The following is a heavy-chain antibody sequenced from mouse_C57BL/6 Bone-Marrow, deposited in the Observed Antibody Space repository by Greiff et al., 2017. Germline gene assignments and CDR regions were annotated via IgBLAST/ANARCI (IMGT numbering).Heavy chain of an antibody. CDR2: IYPGDGDT. CDR3: ARSLLGYYFDY. J-gene: IGHJ2*01. CDR1: GYAFSSSW. D-gene: IGHD4-1*01. V-gene: IGHV1-82*01. Sequence: VQLQQSGPELVKPGASVKISCKASGYAFSSSWMNWVKQRPGKGLEWIGRIYPGDGDTNYNGKFKGKATLTADKSSSTAYMQLSSLTSEDSAVYFWARSLLGYYFDYWGQGTTLTVSS.